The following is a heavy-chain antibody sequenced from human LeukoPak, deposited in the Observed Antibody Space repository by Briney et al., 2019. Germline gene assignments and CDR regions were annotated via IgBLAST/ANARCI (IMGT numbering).Heavy chain of an antibody. V-gene: IGHV1-2*02. CDR1: GYTFTGYY. CDR2: INPNSGGT. Sequence: ASVKVSCKASGYTFTGYYMHWVRQAPGQGLEWMGWINPNSGGTNYAQKFQGRVTMTRDTSISTAYMELSRLRSDDTAVYYCATPYSGSYYLDYWGRGTLVTVSS. J-gene: IGHJ4*02. CDR3: ATPYSGSYYLDY. D-gene: IGHD1-26*01.